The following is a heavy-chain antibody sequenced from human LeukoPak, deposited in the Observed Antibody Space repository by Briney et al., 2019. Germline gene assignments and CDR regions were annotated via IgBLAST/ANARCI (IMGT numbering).Heavy chain of an antibody. Sequence: GASVKVSCKASGYTFTGYYMHWVRQAPGQGLEWMGWINPNSGGTNYAQKFQGRVTMTRDTSISTAYMELSRLRSDDTAVYYCARDQNEYDFWSGYYAYYYYYSWTSGAKGPRSPSP. V-gene: IGHV1-2*02. D-gene: IGHD3-3*01. CDR1: GYTFTGYY. CDR2: INPNSGGT. CDR3: ARDQNEYDFWSGYYAYYYYYSWTS. J-gene: IGHJ6*03.